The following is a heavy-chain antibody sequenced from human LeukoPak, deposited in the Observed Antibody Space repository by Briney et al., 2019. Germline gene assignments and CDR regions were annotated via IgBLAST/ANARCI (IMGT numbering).Heavy chain of an antibody. V-gene: IGHV4-39*06. CDR1: GGSISSGGYY. D-gene: IGHD3-22*01. J-gene: IGHJ4*02. CDR2: IYYSGST. Sequence: SETLSLTCTVSGGSISSGGYYWGWIRQPPGKGLEWIGSIYYSGSTYYNPSLKSRVTISVDTSKNQFALKLSSVTAADTAVYYCARYNYDSSGYSGNFGYWGQGTLVTVSS. CDR3: ARYNYDSSGYSGNFGY.